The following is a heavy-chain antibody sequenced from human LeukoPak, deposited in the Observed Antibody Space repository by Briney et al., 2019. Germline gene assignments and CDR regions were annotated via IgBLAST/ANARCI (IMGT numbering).Heavy chain of an antibody. CDR2: IRYDGSNK. CDR1: GFTFSTYA. Sequence: GGSLRLSCAASGFTFSTYAMHWVRQAPGKGLEWVAFIRYDGSNKYYADSVKGRFTISRDNSKNTLYLQMNSLRAEDTAVYYCANTLPRISASGTAIDYWGQGTLVTVSS. CDR3: ANTLPRISASGTAIDY. J-gene: IGHJ4*02. D-gene: IGHD6-13*01. V-gene: IGHV3-30*02.